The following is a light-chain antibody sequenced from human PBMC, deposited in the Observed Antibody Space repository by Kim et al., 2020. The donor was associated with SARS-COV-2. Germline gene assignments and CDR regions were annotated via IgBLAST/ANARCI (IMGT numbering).Light chain of an antibody. CDR1: QSISSW. CDR2: KAS. V-gene: IGKV1-5*03. Sequence: DIQMTQSPSTLSASVGDRVTITCRASQSISSWLAWYQQKPGKAPKLLIYKASSLESGVPSRFSGSGSGTEFTLTISSLQPDDFATYYCQQSNTFGQGTKVESK. CDR3: QQSNT. J-gene: IGKJ1*01.